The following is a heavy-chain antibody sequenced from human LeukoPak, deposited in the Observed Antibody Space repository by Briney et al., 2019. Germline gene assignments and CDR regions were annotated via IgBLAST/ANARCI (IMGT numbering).Heavy chain of an antibody. CDR1: GLTFSLYS. D-gene: IGHD7-27*01. CDR2: ISTNGGST. Sequence: PGGSLRLSCSASGLTFSLYSMHWVRQAPGKGLEYVSGISTNGGSTYYADSVKGRFTISRDNSKNTLYLQVSTLRAEDTSVYYCVTELGIGGFDIWSQGTMVTVSS. V-gene: IGHV3-64D*06. CDR3: VTELGIGGFDI. J-gene: IGHJ3*02.